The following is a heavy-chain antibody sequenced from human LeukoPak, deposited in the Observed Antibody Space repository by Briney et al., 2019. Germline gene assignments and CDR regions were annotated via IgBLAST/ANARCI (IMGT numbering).Heavy chain of an antibody. J-gene: IGHJ4*02. CDR2: INTNTGNP. Sequence: GASVKVSCKASGYTFTTYAMNWVRQAPGQGLEWMGWINTNTGNPTYAQGFTGRFVFSLDTSVSTAYLQISSLKAEDTAMYYCALIAAAGTNDYWGQGTLVTVSS. CDR1: GYTFTTYA. D-gene: IGHD6-13*01. V-gene: IGHV7-4-1*02. CDR3: ALIAAAGTNDY.